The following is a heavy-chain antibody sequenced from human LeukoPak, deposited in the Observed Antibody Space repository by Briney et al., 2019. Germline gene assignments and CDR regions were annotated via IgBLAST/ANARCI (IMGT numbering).Heavy chain of an antibody. CDR1: EFIVSINY. Sequence: PGGSLRLSCAASEFIVSINYMTWVRQAPGKGLEWVANIKQDGSEKYYVDSVKGRFTISRDNAKNSLSLQMNSLRAEDTAVYYCARRLGDAFDIWGQGTMVTVSS. CDR3: ARRLGDAFDI. CDR2: IKQDGSEK. J-gene: IGHJ3*02. V-gene: IGHV3-7*01.